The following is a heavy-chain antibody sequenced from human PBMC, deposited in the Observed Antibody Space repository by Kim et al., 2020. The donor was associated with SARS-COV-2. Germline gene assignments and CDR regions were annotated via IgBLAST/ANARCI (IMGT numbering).Heavy chain of an antibody. V-gene: IGHV1-69*04. J-gene: IGHJ5*02. CDR3: ARVRVLRFLEGPGWFDP. CDR1: GGTFSSYA. Sequence: SVKVSCKASGGTFSSYAISWVRQAPGQGLEWMGRIIPILGIANYAQKFQGRVTITADKSTSTAYMELSSLRSEDTAVYYCARVRVLRFLEGPGWFDPWGQGTLVTVSS. D-gene: IGHD3-3*01. CDR2: IIPILGIA.